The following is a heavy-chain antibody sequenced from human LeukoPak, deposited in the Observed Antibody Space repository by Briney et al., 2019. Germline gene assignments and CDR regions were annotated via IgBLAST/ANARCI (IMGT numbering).Heavy chain of an antibody. CDR2: IRYDGSNK. D-gene: IGHD3-3*01. CDR3: AKDPTAGFWSGYYFDY. V-gene: IGHV3-30*02. Sequence: GGSLRLSCAASGFTFSSYGMHWVRQAPGKGLEWVAFIRYDGSNKYYADSVKGRFTISRDKSKNTLYLQMNGLRAEDTAVYYCAKDPTAGFWSGYYFDYWGQGTLVTVSS. J-gene: IGHJ4*02. CDR1: GFTFSSYG.